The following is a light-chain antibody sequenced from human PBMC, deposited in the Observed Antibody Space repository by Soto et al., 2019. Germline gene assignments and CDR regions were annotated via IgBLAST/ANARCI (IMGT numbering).Light chain of an antibody. J-gene: IGLJ1*01. Sequence: QSALTQPASVSGSPGQSITISCTATSSDFGGYNYVSWYQQHPGKAPKLMIYDVSVRPSGVSHRFSGSKFGNTASLTISGLQAEDEADYYCTSYTISSTLFVFGTGTKLTVL. CDR2: DVS. V-gene: IGLV2-14*01. CDR1: SSDFGGYNY. CDR3: TSYTISSTLFV.